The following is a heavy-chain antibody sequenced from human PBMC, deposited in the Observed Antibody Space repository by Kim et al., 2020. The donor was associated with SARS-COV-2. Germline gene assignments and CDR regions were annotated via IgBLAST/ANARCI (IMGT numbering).Heavy chain of an antibody. CDR2: P. D-gene: IGHD2-15*01. J-gene: IGHJ4*02. CDR3: AREDSATAFDY. Sequence: PPYAQGFTGRFVFSLDTSVSTAYLQISSLKAEDTAVYYCAREDSATAFDYWGQGTLVTVSS. V-gene: IGHV7-4-1*02.